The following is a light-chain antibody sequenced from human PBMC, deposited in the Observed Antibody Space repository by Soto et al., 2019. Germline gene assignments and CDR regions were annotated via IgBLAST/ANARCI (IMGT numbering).Light chain of an antibody. V-gene: IGKV1D-12*01. CDR2: AAS. CDR1: QDIAGY. CDR3: EQAYGFPIT. J-gene: IGKJ5*01. Sequence: QLTXXPSSVSASXGYXVXXXCGASQDIAGYLAWYQHKPGRAPKLLIHAASILKSGVPSRFSGSRSGTDFTLTITSLQAEDFAAYYCEQAYGFPITFGQGTRLEIK.